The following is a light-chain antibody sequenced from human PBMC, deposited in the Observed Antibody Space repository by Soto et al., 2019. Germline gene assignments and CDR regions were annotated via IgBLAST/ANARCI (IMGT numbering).Light chain of an antibody. Sequence: DIQMTQSPSSLSASVGDRVTITCQASQDISNYLNWYQQKPGKAPKLLIYDASNLETGVPSRFSGSGSGTDFTFTISSPQPEDIATYYCQQYDNLPRYTFGQGTKLEIK. CDR3: QQYDNLPRYT. CDR2: DAS. V-gene: IGKV1-33*01. CDR1: QDISNY. J-gene: IGKJ2*01.